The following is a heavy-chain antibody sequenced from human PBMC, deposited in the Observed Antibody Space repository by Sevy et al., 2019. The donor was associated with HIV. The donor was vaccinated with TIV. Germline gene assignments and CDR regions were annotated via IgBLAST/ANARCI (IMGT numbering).Heavy chain of an antibody. CDR2: ISGKSGDT. J-gene: IGHJ6*02. V-gene: IGHV1-18*01. CDR1: GYTFTRYG. Sequence: ASVKVSCKASGYTFTRYGISWVRQAPGQGLEWMGWISGKSGDTNYAQRLQGRVTMTTDTSTNTAYMELRSLRADDTAVYYCARDRNNYDSSGYAKGVDVWGQGTTVTVSS. CDR3: ARDRNNYDSSGYAKGVDV. D-gene: IGHD3-22*01.